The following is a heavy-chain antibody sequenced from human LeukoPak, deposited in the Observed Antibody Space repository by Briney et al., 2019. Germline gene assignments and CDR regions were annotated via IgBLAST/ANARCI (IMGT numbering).Heavy chain of an antibody. CDR2: ISGSGGTP. CDR1: GFTFSTYA. CDR3: ANGGDLITYFDY. Sequence: GGSLRLSCAASGFTFSTYAMNWVRQAPGKGLEWVSTISGSGGTPHYADSVKGRFTISRDNSKNTLHLQMNSLRAEDTAVYYCANGGDLITYFDYWGQGTLVTVSS. J-gene: IGHJ4*02. V-gene: IGHV3-23*01. D-gene: IGHD3-16*01.